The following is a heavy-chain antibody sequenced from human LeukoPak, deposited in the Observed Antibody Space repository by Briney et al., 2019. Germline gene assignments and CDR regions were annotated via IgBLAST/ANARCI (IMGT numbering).Heavy chain of an antibody. CDR2: INHSGST. J-gene: IGHJ6*04. D-gene: IGHD3-9*01. V-gene: IGHV4-34*01. CDR3: ARGPQYYDILTGLDV. Sequence: SETLSLTCTVSGGSISSYYWSWIRQPPGKGLEWIGEINHSGSTNYNPSLKSRVTISVDTSKKQFSLKLRSVTAADTAVYYCARGPQYYDILTGLDVWGKGTTVTVSS. CDR1: GGSISSYY.